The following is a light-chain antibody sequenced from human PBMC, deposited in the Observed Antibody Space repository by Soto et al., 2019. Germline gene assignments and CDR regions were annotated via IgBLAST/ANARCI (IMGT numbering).Light chain of an antibody. CDR1: QGISTG. J-gene: IGKJ1*01. CDR2: KAV. V-gene: IGKV1-5*03. Sequence: DIQMTQSHSTLSASVGDRVTITCRASQGISTGLAWYQQRPGKAHKLLPYKAVSLQNWAPSRFSGSGSGTDFTLPITSLQPDDVATYYYQQYDTSPWAFGQGTRVEIK. CDR3: QQYDTSPWA.